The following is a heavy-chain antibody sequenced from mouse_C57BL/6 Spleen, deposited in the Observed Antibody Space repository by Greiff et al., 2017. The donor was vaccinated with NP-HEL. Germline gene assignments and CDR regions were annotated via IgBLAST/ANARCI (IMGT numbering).Heavy chain of an antibody. CDR1: GYTFTSYW. CDR3: ARRTFAY. CDR2: IDPSDSYT. J-gene: IGHJ3*01. Sequence: QVQLQQSGAELVKPGASVKLSCKASGYTFTSYWMQWVKQRPGQGLEWIGEIDPSDSYTNYNQKFKGKATLTVDTSSSTAYMQLSSLTSEDSAAYYCARRTFAYWGQGTLVTVSA. V-gene: IGHV1-50*01.